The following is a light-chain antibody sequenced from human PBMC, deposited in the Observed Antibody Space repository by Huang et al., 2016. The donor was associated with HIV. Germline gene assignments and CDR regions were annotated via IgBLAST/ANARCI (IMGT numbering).Light chain of an antibody. Sequence: EIVMTQSPATLSVSPGESATLSCTASQNIFSNLAWYQQKPGQPPRLLIYSASTRATDTPDRFSGSVSGTEFTLTISRLQSEDFAVYYCQQYSDWPLFGGGTKVEIK. CDR2: SAS. J-gene: IGKJ4*01. CDR3: QQYSDWPL. CDR1: QNIFSN. V-gene: IGKV3-15*01.